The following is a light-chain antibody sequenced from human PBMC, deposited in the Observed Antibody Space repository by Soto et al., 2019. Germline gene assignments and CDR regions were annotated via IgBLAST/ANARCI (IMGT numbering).Light chain of an antibody. CDR1: QSVSSY. Sequence: EIVLTQSPATLSLSPGERAILSCRASQSVSSYLAWYQQKPGQAPRLLIYDASNRATGIPARFSGSGSGTDFTLTISSLEPEDFAVYYCQQRSNWLPITFGQGTRLEIK. J-gene: IGKJ5*01. CDR2: DAS. CDR3: QQRSNWLPIT. V-gene: IGKV3-11*01.